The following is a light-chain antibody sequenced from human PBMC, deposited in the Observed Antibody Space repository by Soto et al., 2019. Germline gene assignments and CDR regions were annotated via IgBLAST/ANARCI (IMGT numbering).Light chain of an antibody. J-gene: IGLJ1*01. CDR2: DVS. CDR1: SSDVGAYNC. CDR3: SSDTSSGNYV. Sequence: QSVLTQPASVSGSPGQSIAISCTGTSSDVGAYNCVSWYQQHPGKAPKLMIYDVSNRPAGVSNRFSGSKSGNTASLTISGLQAEDEDDYYCSSDTSSGNYVFGTGTKLTVL. V-gene: IGLV2-14*01.